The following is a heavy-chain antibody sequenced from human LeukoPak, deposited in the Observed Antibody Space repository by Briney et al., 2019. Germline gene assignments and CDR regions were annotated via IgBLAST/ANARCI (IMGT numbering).Heavy chain of an antibody. CDR2: IKTKTDGGTT. J-gene: IGHJ4*02. D-gene: IGHD1-7*01. Sequence: GGSLRLSCAASGFTLNNAWMNWVRQAPGKGLEWVGRIKTKTDGGTTDYAAPVKGRFTISRDDSKDTLYLQMNSLKTEDTALYYCARITATAGLDYWGQGTLVTVSS. CDR3: ARITATAGLDY. V-gene: IGHV3-15*07. CDR1: GFTLNNAW.